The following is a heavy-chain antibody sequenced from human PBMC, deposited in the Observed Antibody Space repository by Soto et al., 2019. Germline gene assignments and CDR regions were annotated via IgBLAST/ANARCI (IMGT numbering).Heavy chain of an antibody. D-gene: IGHD2-2*01. CDR1: GYTFTSYG. Sequence: QVQLVQSGAEVKKPGASVKVSCKASGYTFTSYGISWVRQAPGQGLEWMGWISAYNGNTNYAQRLQGRVTMTTDTSTSTAYMELRSLRSDDTAVYYCARDYHSAGYYYYGMDVWGQGTTVTVSS. CDR2: ISAYNGNT. V-gene: IGHV1-18*01. J-gene: IGHJ6*02. CDR3: ARDYHSAGYYYYGMDV.